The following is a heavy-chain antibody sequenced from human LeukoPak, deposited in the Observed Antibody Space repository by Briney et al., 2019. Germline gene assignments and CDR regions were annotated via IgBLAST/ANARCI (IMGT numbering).Heavy chain of an antibody. D-gene: IGHD4-17*01. J-gene: IGHJ4*02. Sequence: SQTLSITCVVSGGSIRNDDYYWSWIRQHPGKVLEWIGYIYYSGNTYYNPSLKSRVTISVDTSKSQFSLKLSSVTAADTAVYYCARYSMTTGFDYWGPGTLVTVSS. CDR3: ARYSMTTGFDY. CDR1: GGSIRNDDYY. CDR2: IYYSGNT. V-gene: IGHV4-31*11.